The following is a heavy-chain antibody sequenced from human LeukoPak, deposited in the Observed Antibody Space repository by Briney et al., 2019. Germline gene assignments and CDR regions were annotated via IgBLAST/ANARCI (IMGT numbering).Heavy chain of an antibody. D-gene: IGHD3-16*01. CDR3: ARVSGLGMNEYLQH. J-gene: IGHJ1*01. CDR2: INNVGSAT. V-gene: IGHV3-74*01. CDR1: GLSFSNCW. Sequence: GGSLRLSCAASGLSFSNCWMHWVRQAPGKGLVWVSRINNVGSATSYADSVKGRFTISRDNAKNTLYLQMNSLRAEDTAVYFCARVSGLGMNEYLQHWGQGTLVSVSS.